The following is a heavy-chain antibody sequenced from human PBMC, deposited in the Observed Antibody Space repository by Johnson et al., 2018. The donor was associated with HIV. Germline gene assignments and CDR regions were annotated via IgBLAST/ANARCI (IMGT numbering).Heavy chain of an antibody. CDR2: ISYDGSNK. CDR3: AKHPDAFDI. CDR1: GFTFSSYG. V-gene: IGHV3-30*18. J-gene: IGHJ3*02. Sequence: QMLLVESGGGVVQPGRSLRLSCAASGFTFSSYGMHWVRQAPGKGLEWVAVISYDGSNKYYADSVKGRFTISRDNSKNTLYLQMNSLRADDTAVYYCAKHPDAFDIWGQGTMVTVSS.